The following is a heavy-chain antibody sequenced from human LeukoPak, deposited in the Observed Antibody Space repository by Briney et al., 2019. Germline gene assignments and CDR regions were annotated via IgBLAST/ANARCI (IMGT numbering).Heavy chain of an antibody. CDR3: ARGLIGESLWDYFDY. V-gene: IGHV4-39*07. Sequence: PSETLSLTCTVSGGSISSSSYYWGWIRQPPGKGLEWIGEINHSGSTNYNPSLKSRVTISVDTSKNQFSLKLSSVTAADTAVYYCARGLIGESLWDYFDYWGQGTLVTVSS. D-gene: IGHD3-10*01. CDR2: INHSGST. CDR1: GGSISSSSYY. J-gene: IGHJ4*02.